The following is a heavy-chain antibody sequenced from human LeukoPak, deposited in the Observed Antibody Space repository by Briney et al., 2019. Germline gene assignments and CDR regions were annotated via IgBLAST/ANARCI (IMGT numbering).Heavy chain of an antibody. Sequence: GASVKVSCKASGYTFTDYHMHWARQAPGQGLEWMGRIKPHNGDTDCAQRFQGRVTLTRDTSIRTAYMELSSLRSDDTAVYYCARDPYVAGDHWGQGTLVTVSS. D-gene: IGHD3-16*01. J-gene: IGHJ4*02. CDR2: IKPHNGDT. CDR1: GYTFTDYH. CDR3: ARDPYVAGDH. V-gene: IGHV1-2*06.